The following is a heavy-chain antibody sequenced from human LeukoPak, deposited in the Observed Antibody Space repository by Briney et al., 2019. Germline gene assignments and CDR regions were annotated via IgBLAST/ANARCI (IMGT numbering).Heavy chain of an antibody. CDR3: ARALEYSSGWFVFQH. J-gene: IGHJ1*01. Sequence: GGSLRLSCAASGFTFSDYHMSWIRQAPGKGLEWVSYISSSGGTISYADSVKGRFTISRDNAKNSLYLQMNSLRAEDTAVYYCARALEYSSGWFVFQHWGQGTLVTVSS. V-gene: IGHV3-11*01. D-gene: IGHD6-19*01. CDR1: GFTFSDYH. CDR2: ISSSGGTI.